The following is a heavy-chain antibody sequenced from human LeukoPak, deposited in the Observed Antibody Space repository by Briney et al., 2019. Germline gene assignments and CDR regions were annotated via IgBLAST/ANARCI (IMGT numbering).Heavy chain of an antibody. CDR3: ARGTPTTRDFDS. D-gene: IGHD4-11*01. Sequence: GGSLRLSCAASGFTFSSYSMNWVRQAPGKGLEWVSSISSSSYIYYADSLKGRFTISRDNAKNSLYLQMNSLRAEDTAVYCCARGTPTTRDFDSWGQGTLVTVSS. V-gene: IGHV3-21*06. CDR1: GFTFSSYS. CDR2: ISSSSYI. J-gene: IGHJ4*02.